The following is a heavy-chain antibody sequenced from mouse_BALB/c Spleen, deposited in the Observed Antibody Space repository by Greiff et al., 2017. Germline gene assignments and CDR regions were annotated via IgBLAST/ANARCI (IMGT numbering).Heavy chain of an antibody. CDR3: TRVYDSLMDY. CDR1: GFTFSSYT. CDR2: ISSGGSYT. J-gene: IGHJ4*01. V-gene: IGHV5-6-4*01. D-gene: IGHD2-3*01. Sequence: EVQGVESGGGLVKPGGSLKLSCAASGFTFSSYTMSWVRQTPEKRLEWVATISSGGSYTYYPDSVKGRFTISRDNAKNTLYLQMSSLKSEDTAMYYCTRVYDSLMDYWGQGTSVTVSS.